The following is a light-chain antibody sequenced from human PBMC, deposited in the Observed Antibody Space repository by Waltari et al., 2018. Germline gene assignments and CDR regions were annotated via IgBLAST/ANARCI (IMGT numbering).Light chain of an antibody. J-gene: IGKJ2*01. V-gene: IGKV3-15*01. CDR1: QSISRT. Sequence: EILMTQSLPTLSVYQGERATLSCRASQSISRTLAWYQQKPGQAPRLLIYGASTRATGIPARFSGSGSGTEFTLTISSLQSEDFAVYYCQQYNNWRTFGQGTKLEIK. CDR2: GAS. CDR3: QQYNNWRT.